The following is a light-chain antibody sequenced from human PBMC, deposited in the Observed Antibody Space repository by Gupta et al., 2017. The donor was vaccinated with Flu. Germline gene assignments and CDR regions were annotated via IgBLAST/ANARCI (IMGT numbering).Light chain of an antibody. V-gene: IGKV3-20*01. J-gene: IGKJ1*01. CDR2: GAS. Sequence: EIVLTQSPGTLPLSPGERATLSSRASQSVNSHYLAWYQQKPGQAPRLLIYGASSRAPGIPDRFSGSGSGTDFSLTISRLEPEDFAVYYCQQYVGSPRTFGQGSKVEIK. CDR3: QQYVGSPRT. CDR1: QSVNSHY.